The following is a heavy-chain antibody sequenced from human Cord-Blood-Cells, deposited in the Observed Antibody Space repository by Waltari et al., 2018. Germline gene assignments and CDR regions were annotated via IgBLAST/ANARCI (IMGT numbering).Heavy chain of an antibody. J-gene: IGHJ4*02. Sequence: QVQLVESGGGVVQPGRSLRLSCAASGFTFSSYGMPWVRQAPGKGLEWVAVISYDGSNKYYADSVKGRFTISRDNSKNTLYLQMNSLRAEDTAVYYCAKDGNWNYDYWGQGTLVTVSS. V-gene: IGHV3-30*18. CDR2: ISYDGSNK. D-gene: IGHD1-7*01. CDR3: AKDGNWNYDY. CDR1: GFTFSSYG.